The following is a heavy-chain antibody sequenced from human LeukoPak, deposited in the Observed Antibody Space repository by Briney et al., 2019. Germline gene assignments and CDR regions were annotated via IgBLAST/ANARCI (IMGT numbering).Heavy chain of an antibody. CDR3: ARALAGYSTKLVRGNWFDP. D-gene: IGHD6-13*01. CDR1: GFTFSSYS. Sequence: QPGGSLRLSCAASGFTFSSYSMNWVRQAPGKGLEWVSYISSSSSTIYYADSVKGRFTISRDNAKNSLYLQMNSLRAEDTAVYYCARALAGYSTKLVRGNWFDPWGQGTLVTVSS. J-gene: IGHJ5*02. CDR2: ISSSSSTI. V-gene: IGHV3-48*01.